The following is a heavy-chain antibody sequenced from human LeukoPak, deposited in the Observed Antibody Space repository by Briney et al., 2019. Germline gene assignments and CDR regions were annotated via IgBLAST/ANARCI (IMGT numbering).Heavy chain of an antibody. CDR1: GFTFSSYA. Sequence: GGSLRLSCAASGFTFSSYAMSWVRQAPGKGLEWVSAISGSGGSTYYADSVKGRFTISRDSSKNTLYLQTNSLRAEDTAVYYCARDGYNPLNYFDYWGQGTLVTVSS. J-gene: IGHJ4*02. D-gene: IGHD5-24*01. V-gene: IGHV3-23*01. CDR3: ARDGYNPLNYFDY. CDR2: ISGSGGST.